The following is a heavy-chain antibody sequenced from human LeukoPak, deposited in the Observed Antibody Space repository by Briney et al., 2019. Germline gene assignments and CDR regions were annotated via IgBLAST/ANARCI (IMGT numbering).Heavy chain of an antibody. Sequence: PSETLSLTCTVSGVSISRYYWSWIRQPPGKELEWIAYIYYSGSTSYNPSLKSRVTISLDTSKNQFSLKLTSVTVADTAVYYCATVSRSDNDYWGQGTLVTVSS. CDR3: ATVSRSDNDY. V-gene: IGHV4-59*01. J-gene: IGHJ4*02. D-gene: IGHD3-10*01. CDR1: GVSISRYY. CDR2: IYYSGST.